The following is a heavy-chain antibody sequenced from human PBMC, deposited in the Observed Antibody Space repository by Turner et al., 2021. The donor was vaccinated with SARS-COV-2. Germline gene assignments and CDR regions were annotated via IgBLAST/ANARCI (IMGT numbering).Heavy chain of an antibody. D-gene: IGHD3-10*01. Sequence: QLQLQESGPGLVKPSETLSLTCTVSGGPLSSSNYYWGWIRQPPGKGLEWIGSIYYSGSTNYNPSLKSRVTISVDTSKNQFSLKLSSVTAADTAVYYCARLLNPGSYYYYYYGMDVWGQGTTVTVSS. CDR1: GGPLSSSNYY. J-gene: IGHJ6*02. V-gene: IGHV4-39*01. CDR2: IYYSGST. CDR3: ARLLNPGSYYYYYYGMDV.